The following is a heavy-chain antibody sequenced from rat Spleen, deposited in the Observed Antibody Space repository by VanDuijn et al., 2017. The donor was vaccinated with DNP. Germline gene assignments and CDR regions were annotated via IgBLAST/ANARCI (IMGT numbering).Heavy chain of an antibody. V-gene: IGHV3-3*01. J-gene: IGHJ2*01. Sequence: EVQLQESGSGLVKPSQSLSLTCSVTGYSIISSYRWHWIRKFPGNKLEWLGYMNSAGSTTYSPSLKSRISITRDTSKNHFFLHLNSVTTEDTATYYCARWTRYFDYWGQGVMVTVSS. D-gene: IGHD1-7*01. CDR1: GYSIISSYR. CDR2: MNSAGST. CDR3: ARWTRYFDY.